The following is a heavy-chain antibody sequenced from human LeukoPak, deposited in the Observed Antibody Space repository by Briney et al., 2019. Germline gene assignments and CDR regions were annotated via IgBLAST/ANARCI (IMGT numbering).Heavy chain of an antibody. V-gene: IGHV4-59*08. CDR3: ARHSRLDKSSLSWADY. CDR2: IYYSGST. D-gene: IGHD2-2*03. Sequence: PSETLSLTCTVSGGSISNYYWSWIRQPPGKGLEWIGYIYYSGSTNYNPSLKSRITISVDTSKSQFSLRLSSVTAADTAVYYCARHSRLDKSSLSWADYWGQGTLVTASS. CDR1: GGSISNYY. J-gene: IGHJ4*02.